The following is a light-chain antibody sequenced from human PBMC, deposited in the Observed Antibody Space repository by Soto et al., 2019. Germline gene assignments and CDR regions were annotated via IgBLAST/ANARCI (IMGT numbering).Light chain of an antibody. CDR3: CSYAGSYIYV. CDR2: DVS. V-gene: IGLV2-11*01. J-gene: IGLJ1*01. Sequence: QSALTQPRSVSGSPGQSVTISCTGTSSDVGGYTYVSWYQQHPGKAPKVMIYDVSKRPSGVPDRFSGSKSGNTASLTISGFQAEDEADYYCCSYAGSYIYVFGTGTKLTVL. CDR1: SSDVGGYTY.